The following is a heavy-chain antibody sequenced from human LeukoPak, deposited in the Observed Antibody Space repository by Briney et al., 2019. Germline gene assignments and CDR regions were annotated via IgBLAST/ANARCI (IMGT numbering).Heavy chain of an antibody. V-gene: IGHV1-24*01. D-gene: IGHD1-1*01. J-gene: IGHJ5*02. CDR2: FDPEDGET. CDR1: GYTFTGYY. Sequence: ASVKVSCKASGYTFTGYYMHWVRQAPGQGLEWMGGFDPEDGETIYAQKFQGRVTMTEDTSTDTAYMELSSLRSEDTAVYYCATRGSGTAPNWFDPWGQGTLVTVSS. CDR3: ATRGSGTAPNWFDP.